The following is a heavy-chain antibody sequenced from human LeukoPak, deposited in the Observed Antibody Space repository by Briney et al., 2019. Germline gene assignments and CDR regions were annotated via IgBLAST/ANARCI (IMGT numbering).Heavy chain of an antibody. D-gene: IGHD2-2*01. CDR1: GYTFTSYG. CDR2: ISAYNGNT. V-gene: IGHV1-18*01. CDR3: ARDNIVVVPAASPLFDY. J-gene: IGHJ4*02. Sequence: ASVKVSCKASGYTFTSYGISWVRQAPGQRLEWMGWISAYNGNTNYAQKLQGRVTMTTDTSTSTAYMELRSLRSDDTAVYYCARDNIVVVPAASPLFDYWGQGTLVTVSS.